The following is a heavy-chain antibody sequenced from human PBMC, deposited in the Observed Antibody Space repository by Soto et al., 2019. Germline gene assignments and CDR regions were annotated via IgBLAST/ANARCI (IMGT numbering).Heavy chain of an antibody. D-gene: IGHD4-17*01. Sequence: QVQLQESGPGLVKSSETLSLTCTVSGGSISSYYWSWIRQPPGKGLEWIGYIYYSGSTNYNPSLKSRVTISVDTSKNQFSLKLSSVTAADTAVYYCARHDSGGEYYFDYWGQGTLVTVSS. J-gene: IGHJ4*02. V-gene: IGHV4-59*08. CDR2: IYYSGST. CDR3: ARHDSGGEYYFDY. CDR1: GGSISSYY.